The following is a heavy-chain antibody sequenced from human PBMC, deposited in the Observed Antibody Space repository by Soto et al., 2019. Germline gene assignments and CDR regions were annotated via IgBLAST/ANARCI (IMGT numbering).Heavy chain of an antibody. CDR2: ISGSGGST. D-gene: IGHD6-6*01. V-gene: IGHV3-23*01. CDR1: GFTFSSYA. Sequence: EVQLLESGGGLVQPGGSLRLSCAASGFTFSSYAMSWVRQAPGKGLEWVSAISGSGGSTYYADSVKGRFTISRDNSKNTLYLQMNSLRDEDTAVYYCAKDPDSSSTYFQHWGQGTLVTVSS. CDR3: AKDPDSSSTYFQH. J-gene: IGHJ1*01.